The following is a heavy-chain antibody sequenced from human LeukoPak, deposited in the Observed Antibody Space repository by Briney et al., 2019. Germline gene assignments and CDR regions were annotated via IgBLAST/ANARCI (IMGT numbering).Heavy chain of an antibody. Sequence: ASVKVSCKASGGTFSSYAISWVRQAPGQGLEWMGIINPSGGSTSYAQRFQGRVILTRDTSTSTVYMELSSLRSEDTAVYYCARATTTNYYFNYWGQGTLVTVSS. CDR2: INPSGGST. CDR1: GGTFSSYA. D-gene: IGHD1-26*01. V-gene: IGHV1-46*03. CDR3: ARATTTNYYFNY. J-gene: IGHJ4*02.